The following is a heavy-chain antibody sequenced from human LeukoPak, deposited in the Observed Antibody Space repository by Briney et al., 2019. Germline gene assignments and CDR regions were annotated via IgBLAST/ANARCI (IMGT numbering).Heavy chain of an antibody. CDR2: ISSSASTI. D-gene: IGHD6-19*01. Sequence: PGWSLRLSCAASGFTFSNYEMNWVRQAPGKGLEWVSYISSSASTIYYADSVKGRFTISRDNAKNSLYLQMNSLGAEDTAVYYCARTIREQWLTIDYWGQGTLVTFSS. CDR3: ARTIREQWLTIDY. CDR1: GFTFSNYE. J-gene: IGHJ4*02. V-gene: IGHV3-48*03.